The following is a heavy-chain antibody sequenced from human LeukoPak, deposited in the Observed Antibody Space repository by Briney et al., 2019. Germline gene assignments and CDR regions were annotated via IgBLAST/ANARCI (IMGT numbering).Heavy chain of an antibody. CDR2: IRYDGSNK. J-gene: IGHJ4*02. D-gene: IGHD2-2*01. CDR3: AKDSSRGLPLDY. Sequence: GGFLRLSCAASGFPFNIYGMHWVRQAPGKGLEWLAFIRYDGSNKYYADFVKGRFTISRDNSKNTLYLQINSLRPEDTAVYYCAKDSSRGLPLDYWGQGTLVTVSS. CDR1: GFPFNIYG. V-gene: IGHV3-30*02.